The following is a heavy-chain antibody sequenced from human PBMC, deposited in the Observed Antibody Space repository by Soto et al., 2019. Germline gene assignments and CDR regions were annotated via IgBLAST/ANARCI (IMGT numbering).Heavy chain of an antibody. D-gene: IGHD3-22*01. Sequence: QVQLVQSGAEVKKPGSSVKVSCRASGGTFSTYGISWVRQTPKQGLEWMGGIIPMFRTANYAQKFQGRVKITADESTSTAYMELSSLRSEDTAVYYCARGWGHDSREYYYAYWGQGTRITVSS. V-gene: IGHV1-69*01. CDR3: ARGWGHDSREYYYAY. CDR1: GGTFSTYG. CDR2: IIPMFRTA. J-gene: IGHJ4*02.